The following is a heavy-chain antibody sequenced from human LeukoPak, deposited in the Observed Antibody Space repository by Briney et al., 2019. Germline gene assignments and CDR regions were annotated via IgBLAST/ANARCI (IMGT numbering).Heavy chain of an antibody. CDR3: AKVELWFGELTHFDY. CDR2: ISGSGGST. J-gene: IGHJ4*02. CDR1: GFTFSSYA. D-gene: IGHD3-10*01. V-gene: IGHV3-23*01. Sequence: GGSLRLSCSASGFTFSSYAMSWVRQAPGKGLEWVSAISGSGGSTYYADYVKGRFTISRDNSKNTLYLQMNSLRAEDTAVYYCAKVELWFGELTHFDYWGQGTLVTVSS.